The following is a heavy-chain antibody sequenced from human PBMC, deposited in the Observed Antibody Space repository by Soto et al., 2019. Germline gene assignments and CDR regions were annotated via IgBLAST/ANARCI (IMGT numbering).Heavy chain of an antibody. CDR1: GYTFTSYA. Sequence: GASVKVSCKASGYTFTSYAMHWVRQAPGQRLEWMGWINAGNGNTKYSQKFQGRVTITRDTSASTAYMELSSLRSEDTAVYYCARDRSSIVLVPVEYAFDIWGQGTMVTVSS. CDR3: ARDRSSIVLVPVEYAFDI. D-gene: IGHD2-2*01. J-gene: IGHJ3*02. CDR2: INAGNGNT. V-gene: IGHV1-3*01.